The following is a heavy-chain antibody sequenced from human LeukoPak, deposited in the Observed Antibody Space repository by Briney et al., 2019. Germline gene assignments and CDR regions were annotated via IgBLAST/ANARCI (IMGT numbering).Heavy chain of an antibody. CDR1: GFTFSSYS. V-gene: IGHV3-21*01. CDR3: ARGYCSGGSCRLDY. CDR2: MSVGSGYI. Sequence: PGGSLRLSCAASGFTFSSYSMHWVRQAPGKWLEWVSSMSVGSGYIYYAESVKGRFTISRDNAKNSLYLQMNSLRVEDTAVYYCARGYCSGGSCRLDYWGQGTLVTVSS. D-gene: IGHD2-15*01. J-gene: IGHJ4*02.